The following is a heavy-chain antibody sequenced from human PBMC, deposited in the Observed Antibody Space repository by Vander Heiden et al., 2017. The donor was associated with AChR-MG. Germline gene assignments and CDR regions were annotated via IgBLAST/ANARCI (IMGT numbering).Heavy chain of an antibody. D-gene: IGHD3-22*01. Sequence: EVQLVQSGSEVKKPGESRKIPCKGSGYSFTSYCIGSVRQMPGKGLEWMGIIYPGESDTRYSPSFQGQVTISADKSISTAYLQWSSLKASDTAMYYCARHELDYYDSSGYSYMDVWGKGTTVTVSS. J-gene: IGHJ6*03. CDR2: IYPGESDT. V-gene: IGHV5-51*01. CDR1: GYSFTSYC. CDR3: ARHELDYYDSSGYSYMDV.